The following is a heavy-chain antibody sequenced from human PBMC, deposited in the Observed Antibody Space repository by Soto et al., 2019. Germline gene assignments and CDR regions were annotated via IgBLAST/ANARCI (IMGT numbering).Heavy chain of an antibody. CDR1: ASTLTSSG. D-gene: IGHD3-9*01. V-gene: IGHV1-18*01. Sequence: ASVKVACKASASTLTSSGISWVRQAPGQRLEWMGWISAYNGNTNYAQKLQGRVTMTTDTSTSTAYMELRSLRSDDTAVYYCARTVYCDILSDHLDAFDSWAQGTLVTVSS. J-gene: IGHJ5*01. CDR2: ISAYNGNT. CDR3: ARTVYCDILSDHLDAFDS.